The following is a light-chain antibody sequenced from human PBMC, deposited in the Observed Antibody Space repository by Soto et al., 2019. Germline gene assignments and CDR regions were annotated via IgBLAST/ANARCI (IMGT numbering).Light chain of an antibody. V-gene: IGKV1-9*01. CDR1: QGISSY. CDR2: AAS. Sequence: DIQMTQSPSTLSASIGDRVTITCRASQGISSYLAWYQQKPGRAPKLLIYAASTLQSGVPSRFSGSGSGTEFTLTITSLQPEDFATYYCQQLNSFPLTFGQGTRVEIK. J-gene: IGKJ5*01. CDR3: QQLNSFPLT.